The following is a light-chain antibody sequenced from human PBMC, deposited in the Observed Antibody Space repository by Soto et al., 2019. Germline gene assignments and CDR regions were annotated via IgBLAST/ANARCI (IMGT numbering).Light chain of an antibody. Sequence: EIVVTQSPATLAVSQGERATLSCRASQSVSSNLAWYQQKPGQAPRLLIYGASTRATGVPARFSGSGSGTEFTLTISSLQSEDFAVYYCQQYNNWPWTFGQGTKVDIK. CDR3: QQYNNWPWT. CDR2: GAS. J-gene: IGKJ1*01. V-gene: IGKV3-15*01. CDR1: QSVSSN.